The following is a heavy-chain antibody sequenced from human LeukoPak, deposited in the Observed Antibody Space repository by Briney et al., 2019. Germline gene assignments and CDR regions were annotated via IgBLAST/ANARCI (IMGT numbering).Heavy chain of an antibody. CDR2: IIPILGIA. J-gene: IGHJ5*02. D-gene: IGHD6-6*01. V-gene: IGHV1-69*04. Sequence: GASVKVSCKASGYTFNSFGISWVRQAPGQGLEWMGRIIPILGIANYAQKFQGRVTITADKSTSTAYMELSSLRSEDTAVYYCARVSIAARPRWFDPWGQGTLVTVSS. CDR3: ARVSIAARPRWFDP. CDR1: GYTFNSFG.